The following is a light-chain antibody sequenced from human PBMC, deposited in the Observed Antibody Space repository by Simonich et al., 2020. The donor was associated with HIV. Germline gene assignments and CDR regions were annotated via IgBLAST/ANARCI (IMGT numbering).Light chain of an antibody. V-gene: IGKV2D-29*02. CDR2: EVS. CDR1: QSLLDSDGKTY. Sequence: DIVMTQSPLSLPVTPGEPASISCKYSQSLLDSDGKTYLYWYLPKPGQSPQLLISEVSNHFSGVTDRFSGSGSGTDFTLKISRAEAEDVGIYYCMQSIQLPWTFGQGTKVEIK. J-gene: IGKJ1*01. CDR3: MQSIQLPWT.